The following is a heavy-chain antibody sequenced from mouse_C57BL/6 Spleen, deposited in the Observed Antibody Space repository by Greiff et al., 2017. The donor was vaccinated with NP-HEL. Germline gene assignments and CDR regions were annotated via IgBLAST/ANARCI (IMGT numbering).Heavy chain of an antibody. J-gene: IGHJ3*01. V-gene: IGHV5-16*01. D-gene: IGHD3-2*02. CDR2: INYDGSST. CDR3: ARDDSSGYAY. CDR1: GFTFSDYY. Sequence: EVKLMESEGGLVQPGSSMKLSCTASGFTFSDYYMAWVRPVPEKGLEWVANINYDGSSTYYLDSLKSRFIISRDNAKNILYLQMSSLKSEDTATYYCARDDSSGYAYWGKGTLVTVSA.